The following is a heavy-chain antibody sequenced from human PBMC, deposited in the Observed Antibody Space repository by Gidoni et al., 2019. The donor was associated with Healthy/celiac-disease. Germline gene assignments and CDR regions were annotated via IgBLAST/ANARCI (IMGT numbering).Heavy chain of an antibody. Sequence: QVQLVESGGGVVQPGRSLRLSCAASGFTFSSYVMHWVRQAPGKGLEWVAVISYDGSNKYYADSVKGRFTISRDNSKNTLYLQMNSLRAEETAVYYCAKDRRAITCGGVIVEIRAFDIWGQGTMVTVSS. D-gene: IGHD3-16*02. CDR2: ISYDGSNK. V-gene: IGHV3-30*18. CDR3: AKDRRAITCGGVIVEIRAFDI. J-gene: IGHJ3*02. CDR1: GFTFSSYV.